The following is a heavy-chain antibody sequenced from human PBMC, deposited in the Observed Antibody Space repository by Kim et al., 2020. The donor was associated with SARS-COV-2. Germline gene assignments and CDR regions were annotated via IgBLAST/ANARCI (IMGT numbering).Heavy chain of an antibody. D-gene: IGHD4-17*01. V-gene: IGHV3-23*01. Sequence: GGSLRLSCAASGFTFSSYAMSWVRQAPGKGLEWVSAISGSGGSTYYADSVKGRFTISRDNSKNTLYLQMNSLRAEDTAVYYCAGDDYGGNYYFDYWGQGTLVTVSS. CDR1: GFTFSSYA. J-gene: IGHJ4*02. CDR2: ISGSGGST. CDR3: AGDDYGGNYYFDY.